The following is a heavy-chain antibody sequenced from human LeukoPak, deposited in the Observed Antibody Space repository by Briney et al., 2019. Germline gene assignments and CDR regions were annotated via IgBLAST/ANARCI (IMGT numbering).Heavy chain of an antibody. CDR2: INPYSGAT. Sequence: ASVKVSCKASGYTFTGYYMHWVRQAPGQGLEWMGWINPYSGATNYAQKFQGRVTMTRDTSISTAYMELSRLRSDDTAVYYCARAGGYCSSTSCYRDWFDPWGQGTLVTVSS. CDR1: GYTFTGYY. V-gene: IGHV1-2*02. J-gene: IGHJ5*02. D-gene: IGHD2-2*01. CDR3: ARAGGYCSSTSCYRDWFDP.